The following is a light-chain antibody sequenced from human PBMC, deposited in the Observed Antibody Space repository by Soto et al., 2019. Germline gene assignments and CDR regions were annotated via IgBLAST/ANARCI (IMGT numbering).Light chain of an antibody. V-gene: IGKV1-8*01. Sequence: AIRMTQSPSSLSASIGDRVTITCRASHGINNYVAWYLQRPGKAPKFLIYDASTLQSGVPSRFSGSGSGPDFTLTIRNLQSEDFATYYCQQYYSYPLTFGGGTKVEIK. CDR1: HGINNY. CDR3: QQYYSYPLT. J-gene: IGKJ4*01. CDR2: DAS.